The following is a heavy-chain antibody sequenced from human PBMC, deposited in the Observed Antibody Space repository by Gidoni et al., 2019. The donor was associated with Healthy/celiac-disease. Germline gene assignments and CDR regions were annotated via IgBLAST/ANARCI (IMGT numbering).Heavy chain of an antibody. CDR3: AREVVVAATFYWYFDL. J-gene: IGHJ2*01. Sequence: QVQLQQWGAGLLKPSETLSLTCAVYGGSFSGYYWSWIRQPPGKGLEWIGEINHSGSTNYNPSLKSRVTISVDTSKNQFSLKLSSVTAADTAVYYCAREVVVAATFYWYFDLWGRGTLVTVSS. CDR2: INHSGST. D-gene: IGHD2-15*01. CDR1: GGSFSGYY. V-gene: IGHV4-34*01.